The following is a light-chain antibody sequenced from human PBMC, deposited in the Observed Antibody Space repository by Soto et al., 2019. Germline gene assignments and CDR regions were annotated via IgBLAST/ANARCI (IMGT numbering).Light chain of an antibody. CDR2: KAS. J-gene: IGKJ5*01. Sequence: DVQMTQSPSTLSASVGDRVTISCRASQSVSDWLAWYRQKPGKAPKLLMHKASTLEKGVPLRFSGSGSGTEFTLTISSLQPDDFATYYCQQYNRFPITFGQGTRLEIK. CDR3: QQYNRFPIT. V-gene: IGKV1-5*03. CDR1: QSVSDW.